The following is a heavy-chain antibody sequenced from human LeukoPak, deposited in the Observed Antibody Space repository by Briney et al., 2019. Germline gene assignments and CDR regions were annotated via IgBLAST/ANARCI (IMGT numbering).Heavy chain of an antibody. CDR2: IIPIFGIA. CDR3: ARDGYNPGVGDAFDI. D-gene: IGHD5-24*01. V-gene: IGHV1-69*04. CDR1: GGTFSSYA. Sequence: ASVKVSCKASGGTFSSYAISWVRQAPGQGLEWMGRIIPIFGIANYAQKFQGRVTITADKSTSTAYMELSSLRSVDTAVYYCARDGYNPGVGDAFDIWGQGTMVTVSS. J-gene: IGHJ3*02.